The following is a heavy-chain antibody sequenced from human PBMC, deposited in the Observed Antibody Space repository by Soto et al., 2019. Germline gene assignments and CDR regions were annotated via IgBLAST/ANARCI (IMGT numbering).Heavy chain of an antibody. CDR1: GYTFTSYA. D-gene: IGHD3-3*01. CDR2: INAGNGNT. Sequence: ASVKVSXKASGYTFTSYAMHWVRQAPGQRLEWMGWINAGNGNTKYSQKFQGRVTITRDTSASTAYMELSSLRSEDTAVYYCARGYDFWSGYYTLFDYWGQGTLVTVSS. CDR3: ARGYDFWSGYYTLFDY. V-gene: IGHV1-3*01. J-gene: IGHJ4*02.